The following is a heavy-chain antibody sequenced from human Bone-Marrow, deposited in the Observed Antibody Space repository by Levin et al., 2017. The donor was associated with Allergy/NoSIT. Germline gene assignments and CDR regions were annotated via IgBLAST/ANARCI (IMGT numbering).Heavy chain of an antibody. Sequence: QAGGSLRLSCTTEGFTLVDYAVSWFRQPPGQGLKWIGFFRSHIHRGAREYAPSVRGRFSISRDDSKGVAYLQMNSLKTDDTGVYYCRVGSCSGSSCYPDSFDVWGHGTMVTVSS. CDR1: GFTLVDYA. CDR2: FRSHIHRGAR. J-gene: IGHJ3*01. CDR3: RVGSCSGSSCYPDSFDV. V-gene: IGHV3-49*03. D-gene: IGHD2-15*01.